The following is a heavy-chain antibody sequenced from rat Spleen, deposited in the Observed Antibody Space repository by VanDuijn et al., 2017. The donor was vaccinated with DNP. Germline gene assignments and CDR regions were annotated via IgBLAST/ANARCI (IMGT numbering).Heavy chain of an antibody. CDR3: ARWTRYFDY. J-gene: IGHJ2*01. Sequence: EVQLQESGPGLVKPSQSLSLICSVTDYSITNNYWGWIRKFPGNKMEWMGHINYSGRNSYNPSLKSRISITRDTSKNHFFLHLNSVTIEDTATYYCARWTRYFDYWGQGVMVTVSS. D-gene: IGHD1-7*01. V-gene: IGHV3-1*01. CDR2: INYSGRN. CDR1: DYSITNNY.